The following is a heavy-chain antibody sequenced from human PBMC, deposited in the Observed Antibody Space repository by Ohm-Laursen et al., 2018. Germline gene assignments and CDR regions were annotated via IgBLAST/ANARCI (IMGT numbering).Heavy chain of an antibody. J-gene: IGHJ4*02. D-gene: IGHD3-22*01. Sequence: SQTLSLTCTVSGGSISSYYWSWIRQPPGKGLEWIGYIYYSGSTNYNPSLKSRVTISVDTSKNQFSLKLTSVTAADTAVYYCARHAEGDYYDSSGYYPTFYFDYWGQGTLVTVSS. CDR1: GGSISSYY. V-gene: IGHV4-59*08. CDR2: IYYSGST. CDR3: ARHAEGDYYDSSGYYPTFYFDY.